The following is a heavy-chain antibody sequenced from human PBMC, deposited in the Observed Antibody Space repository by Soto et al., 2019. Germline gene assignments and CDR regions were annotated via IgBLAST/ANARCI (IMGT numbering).Heavy chain of an antibody. CDR2: ISPTSTHI. CDR3: ARDLGYSYGYGFDY. CDR1: GFTFSTYT. J-gene: IGHJ4*02. V-gene: IGHV3-21*01. Sequence: EVQLVESGGGLVKAGGSLRLSCSASGFTFSTYTVDWVRQAPGKGLEWVSSISPTSTHIFYADSVRGRFTISRDNAKNSLSLQMNSLRAEDTAVYYCARDLGYSYGYGFDYWGQGILVTVSS. D-gene: IGHD5-18*01.